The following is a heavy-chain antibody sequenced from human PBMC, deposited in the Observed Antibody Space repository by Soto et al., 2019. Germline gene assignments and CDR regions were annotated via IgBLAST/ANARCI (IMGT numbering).Heavy chain of an antibody. V-gene: IGHV4-39*01. Sequence: SETLSLTCTVSGGSISSSSYYWGWIRQPPGQGLEWIGSIYYSGSTYYNPSLKSRVTISADTSKNQFSLKLSSVTAAGTAVYYCARQCPAARYACDIGGQGTGVTVSS. J-gene: IGHJ3*02. D-gene: IGHD6-6*01. CDR2: IYYSGST. CDR3: ARQCPAARYACDI. CDR1: GGSISSSSYY.